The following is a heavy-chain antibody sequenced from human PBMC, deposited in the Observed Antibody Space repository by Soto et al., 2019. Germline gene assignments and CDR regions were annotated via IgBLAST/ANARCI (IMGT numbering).Heavy chain of an antibody. J-gene: IGHJ4*02. CDR2: FDPEDGET. CDR1: GYTLTELS. CDR3: ATLRFGEFTQGDYFDY. Sequence: ASVKVSCXVSGYTLTELSMHWVRQAPGKGLEWMGGFDPEDGETIYAQKFRGRVTMTEDTSTDTAYMELSSLRSEDTAVYFCATLRFGEFTQGDYFDYWGQGTLVTVSS. V-gene: IGHV1-24*01. D-gene: IGHD3-10*01.